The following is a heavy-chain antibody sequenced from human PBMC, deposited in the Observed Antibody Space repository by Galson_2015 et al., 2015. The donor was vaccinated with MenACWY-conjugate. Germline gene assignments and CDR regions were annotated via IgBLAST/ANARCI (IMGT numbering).Heavy chain of an antibody. CDR2: IIPIFGTA. D-gene: IGHD5-18*01. CDR3: ARGAGYSETYYYYGMDV. J-gene: IGHJ6*02. Sequence: SVKVSCKASGGTFSSYAISWVRQAPGQGLEWMGGIIPIFGTANYAQKFQGRVTITADKSTSTAYMELSSLRSEDTAVYYCARGAGYSETYYYYGMDVWGQGTTVTVSS. CDR1: GGTFSSYA. V-gene: IGHV1-69*06.